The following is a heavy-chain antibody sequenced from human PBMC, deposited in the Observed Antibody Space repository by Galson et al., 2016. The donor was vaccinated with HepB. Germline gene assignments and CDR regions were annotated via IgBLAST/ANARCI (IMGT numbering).Heavy chain of an antibody. CDR2: IWYDGSNK. J-gene: IGHJ4*02. Sequence: SLRLSCAASGFTFSDLGMHWVRQAPGKGLEWVALIWYDGSNKHYADSVKGRFTISRDNSKNTLYLQMNSLTAEDTAVYYCARVLGSYQSFDYWGQGTLVTVSS. V-gene: IGHV3-33*01. D-gene: IGHD1-26*01. CDR3: ARVLGSYQSFDY. CDR1: GFTFSDLG.